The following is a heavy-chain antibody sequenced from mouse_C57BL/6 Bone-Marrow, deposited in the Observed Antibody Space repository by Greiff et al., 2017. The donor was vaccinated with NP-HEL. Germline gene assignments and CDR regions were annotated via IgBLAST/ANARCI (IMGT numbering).Heavy chain of an antibody. D-gene: IGHD2-4*01. CDR1: GYTFTDYY. CDR2: INPNNGGT. J-gene: IGHJ2*01. CDR3: AIYDYDEREFDY. V-gene: IGHV1-26*01. Sequence: VQLQQSGPELVKPGASVKISCKASGYTFTDYYMNWVKQSHGKSLEWIGDINPNNGGTSYNQKFKGKATLTVDKSSSTAYMELRSLTSEDSAVYYCAIYDYDEREFDYWGQGTTLTVSS.